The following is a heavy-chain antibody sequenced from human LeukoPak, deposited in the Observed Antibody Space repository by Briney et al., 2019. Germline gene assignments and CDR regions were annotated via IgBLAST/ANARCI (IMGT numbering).Heavy chain of an antibody. CDR1: GYTFTNYG. CDR2: ISAYNGNT. D-gene: IGHD5-12*01. J-gene: IGHJ6*03. Sequence: ASVKVSCKASGYTFTNYGISWVRQAPGQGLEWMGWISAYNGNTNYAQKVQARVTMTTDTFTSTAYMELRSLRSDDTAVYYCARVSSGFEYPTYYYYMDAWGKGTTVTISS. V-gene: IGHV1-18*01. CDR3: ARVSSGFEYPTYYYYMDA.